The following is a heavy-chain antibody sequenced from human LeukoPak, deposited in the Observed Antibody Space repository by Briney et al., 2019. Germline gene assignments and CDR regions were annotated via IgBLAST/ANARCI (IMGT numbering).Heavy chain of an antibody. CDR1: GYTFTSYY. CDR3: VRVALYSYYMDV. Sequence: GASVKVTCKASGYTFTSYYMHWVRQAPGQGLEWMGIINPSGGSTSYAQKFQGRVTMIRDTSISTAYMELNRLRSDDTAVYYCVRVALYSYYMDVWGKGTTVTVSS. CDR2: INPSGGST. D-gene: IGHD2-15*01. J-gene: IGHJ6*03. V-gene: IGHV1-46*01.